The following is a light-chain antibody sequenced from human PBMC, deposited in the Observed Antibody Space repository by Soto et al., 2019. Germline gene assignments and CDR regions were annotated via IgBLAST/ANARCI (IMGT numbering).Light chain of an antibody. V-gene: IGKV3-20*01. Sequence: EIGYQQFARAPVLCTGERATLSGSAPPSVSNHYLAWPPQNPGHAPRLLPYGASNRATGIPDRFSASRSGTDFPLTFGVLEPEEIAFYYCLQYVSSGTVGQGTKVDIK. CDR2: GAS. CDR3: LQYVSSGT. J-gene: IGKJ1*01. CDR1: PSVSNHY.